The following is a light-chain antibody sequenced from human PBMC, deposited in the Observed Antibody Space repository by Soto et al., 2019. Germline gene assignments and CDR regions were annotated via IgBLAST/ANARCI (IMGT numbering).Light chain of an antibody. Sequence: QSVLTQPASVSGSPGQSITISCTGTSSDIGGYNYVSWYQQHPGKAPRLMIYDVSNRPSGVSNRFSGSKSGNTASLTISGLQAEDEADYYCNSYTSYNTQWLFGGGTKLTVL. CDR2: DVS. V-gene: IGLV2-14*01. J-gene: IGLJ3*02. CDR1: SSDIGGYNY. CDR3: NSYTSYNTQWL.